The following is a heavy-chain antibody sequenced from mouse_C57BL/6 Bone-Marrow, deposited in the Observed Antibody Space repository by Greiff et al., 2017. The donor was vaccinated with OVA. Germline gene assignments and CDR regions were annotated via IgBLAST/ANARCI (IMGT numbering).Heavy chain of an antibody. CDR1: GYTFTDHI. CDR2: IYPVSGET. CDR3: GRSGGSSYGAMDY. V-gene: IGHV1-11*01. Sequence: LQESGAELASPGASVTLSCKASGYTFTDHIMNWVKKRPGQGLEWIGRIYPVSGETNYNQKFMGKATFSVDRSSSTVYMVLNSLTSEDPAVYYCGRSGGSSYGAMDYWGQGTSVTVSS. D-gene: IGHD1-1*01. J-gene: IGHJ4*01.